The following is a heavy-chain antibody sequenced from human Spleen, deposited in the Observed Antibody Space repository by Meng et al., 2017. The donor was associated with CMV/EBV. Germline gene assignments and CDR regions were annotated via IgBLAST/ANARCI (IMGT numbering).Heavy chain of an antibody. CDR3: AKVGIVATMGFDY. CDR1: GFTFYDYA. J-gene: IGHJ4*02. D-gene: IGHD5-12*01. Sequence: GGSLRLSCAASGFTFYDYAMHWVRQAPGKGLEWVSGISWNSGSIGYADSVKGRFTISRDNSKNTLYLQMNSLRVEDTAVYYCAKVGIVATMGFDYWGQGTLVTVSS. CDR2: ISWNSGSI. V-gene: IGHV3-9*01.